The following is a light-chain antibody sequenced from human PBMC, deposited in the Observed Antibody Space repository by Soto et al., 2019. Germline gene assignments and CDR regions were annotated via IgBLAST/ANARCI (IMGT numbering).Light chain of an antibody. J-gene: IGLJ1*01. Sequence: QSVLTQPASVSGSPGQSITISCTGTSSDVGSYNYVSWYQQHPGKAPKLMIYEVSNRPSGVSNRFSGSKSGNTASLNISGLQAEDEADYFCSSYTGSSTVVFGTGTKLTVL. CDR3: SSYTGSSTVV. V-gene: IGLV2-14*01. CDR2: EVS. CDR1: SSDVGSYNY.